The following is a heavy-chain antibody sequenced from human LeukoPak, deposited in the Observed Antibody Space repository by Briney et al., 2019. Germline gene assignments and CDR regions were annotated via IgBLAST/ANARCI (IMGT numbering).Heavy chain of an antibody. CDR3: VRKTQDFNAAFDI. D-gene: IGHD3/OR15-3a*01. CDR2: IYSDANT. V-gene: IGHV3-53*01. Sequence: GGSLRLSCAASGFTFSSYSMNWVRQAPGKGLEWVSIIYSDANTNSAFSVTGRFPISRDTSQNTLSLQMNSLRAEDTAVYYCVRKTQDFNAAFDIWGQGTVVTVSS. CDR1: GFTFSSYS. J-gene: IGHJ3*02.